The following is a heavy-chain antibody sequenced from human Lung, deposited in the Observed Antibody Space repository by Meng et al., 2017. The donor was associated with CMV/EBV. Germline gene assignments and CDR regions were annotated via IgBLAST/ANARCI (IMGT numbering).Heavy chain of an antibody. CDR1: RSSNW. D-gene: IGHD3-22*01. Sequence: RSSNWWSWVRQPPGKGLEWIGAIYHSGSTNYNPSLKSRVTISVDKSKNQFSLKLSSVTAADTAVYYCASEGEYYYDSSGYYGYFDYWGQGTLVTVSS. CDR2: IYHSGST. CDR3: ASEGEYYYDSSGYYGYFDY. V-gene: IGHV4-4*02. J-gene: IGHJ4*02.